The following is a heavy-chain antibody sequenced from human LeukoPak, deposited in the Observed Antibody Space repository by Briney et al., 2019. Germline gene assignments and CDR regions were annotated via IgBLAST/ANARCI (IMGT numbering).Heavy chain of an antibody. CDR1: GFTFNSFA. CDR3: AKSLGVGGYTRYKGFDQ. CDR2: ISGSDGTS. J-gene: IGHJ4*02. Sequence: GGSLRLSCAASGFTFNSFAMNWVRQAPGKGLEWVSIISGSDGTSHYADFVKGRFTISRDNSKNTLYLQMNSLRAEDTAAYYCAKSLGVGGYTRYKGFDQWGQGTLVVVSS. D-gene: IGHD3-16*02. V-gene: IGHV3-23*01.